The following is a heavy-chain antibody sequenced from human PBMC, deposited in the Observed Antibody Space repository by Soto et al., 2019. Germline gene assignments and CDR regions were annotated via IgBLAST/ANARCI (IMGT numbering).Heavy chain of an antibody. CDR3: ARARSAYLTLSYYYGMDV. V-gene: IGHV4-31*03. CDR1: GGSISSGGYY. J-gene: IGHJ6*02. D-gene: IGHD3-22*01. CDR2: IYYSGST. Sequence: SETLSLTCTVSGGSISSGGYYWSWIRQHPGKGLEWIGYIYYSGSTYYNPSLKSRVTISVDTSKNQFSLKLSSVTAADTAVYYSARARSAYLTLSYYYGMDVWGQGTTVTVSS.